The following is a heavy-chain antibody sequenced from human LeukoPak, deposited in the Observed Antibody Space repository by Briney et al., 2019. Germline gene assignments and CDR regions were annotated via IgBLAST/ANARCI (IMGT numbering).Heavy chain of an antibody. CDR3: ARRSNYYDSSGYYYGYFDY. D-gene: IGHD3-22*01. Sequence: SETLSLTCTVSGGSISSYYWSWIRQPPGKGLEWIGYIYYSGSTNYNPSLKSRVTISVDTSKNQFSLKLSSVTAADTAVYYCARRSNYYDSSGYYYGYFDYWGQGTLVTVSS. CDR2: IYYSGST. V-gene: IGHV4-59*08. J-gene: IGHJ4*02. CDR1: GGSISSYY.